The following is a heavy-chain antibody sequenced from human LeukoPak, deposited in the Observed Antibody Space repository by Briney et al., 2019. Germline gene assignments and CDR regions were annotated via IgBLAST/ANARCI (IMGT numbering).Heavy chain of an antibody. V-gene: IGHV4-30-2*05. CDR2: IYHSGST. CDR3: ARERGFYCSSTSCYPHHFDY. J-gene: IGHJ4*02. Sequence: SQTLSLTCTVSGGSISSGGYYWSWIRQPPGKGLEWIGYIYHSGSTYYNPSLKSRVTISVDTSKNQFSLKLSSVTAADTAVYYCARERGFYCSSTSCYPHHFDYWGQGTLVTVSS. D-gene: IGHD2-2*01. CDR1: GGSISSGGYY.